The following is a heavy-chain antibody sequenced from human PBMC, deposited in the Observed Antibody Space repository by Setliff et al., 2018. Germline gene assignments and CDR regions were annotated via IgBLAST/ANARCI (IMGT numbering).Heavy chain of an antibody. J-gene: IGHJ6*02. CDR3: ARDRTAYSYGLDV. V-gene: IGHV4-61*02. CDR2: LHTSGST. Sequence: SETLSLTCAVSGGSISSGSYYWSWIRQPAGKGLEWVGRLHTSGSTNYNPSLKSRLTMSLDTSRSQFSLNLTSVTAADTAVYYCARDRTAYSYGLDVWGQGTTVTVSS. CDR1: GGSISSGSYY. D-gene: IGHD5-18*01.